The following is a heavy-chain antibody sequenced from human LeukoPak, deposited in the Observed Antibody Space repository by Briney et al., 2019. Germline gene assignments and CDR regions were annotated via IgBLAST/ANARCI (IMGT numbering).Heavy chain of an antibody. D-gene: IGHD2-2*01. CDR2: ISAYNGNT. J-gene: IGHJ4*02. V-gene: IGHV1-18*01. CDR3: ARDGLLCSSTCCYTIFDY. CDR1: GYTFTSYG. Sequence: GASVKVSCKASGYTFTSYGISWVRQAPGQGLEWMGWISAYNGNTNYAQKLQGRVTMTTDTSTSTAYMELRSLRSDDTAVYYCARDGLLCSSTCCYTIFDYWGQGTLVTVSS.